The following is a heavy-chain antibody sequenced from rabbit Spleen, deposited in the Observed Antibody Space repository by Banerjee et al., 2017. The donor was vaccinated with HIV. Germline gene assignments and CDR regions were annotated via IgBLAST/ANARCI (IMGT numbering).Heavy chain of an antibody. Sequence: QSLEESGGDLVKPGASLTLTCTASGFSFSSDAMCWVRQAPGKGLEWIGCIHAGSGGSTFYASWAKGRFTISKTSSTTVTLQMTSLTAADTATYFCARDMTWLDLWAPGTLVTVS. V-gene: IGHV1S40*01. CDR3: ARDMTWLDL. CDR1: GFSFSSDA. CDR2: IHAGSGGST. J-gene: IGHJ3*01.